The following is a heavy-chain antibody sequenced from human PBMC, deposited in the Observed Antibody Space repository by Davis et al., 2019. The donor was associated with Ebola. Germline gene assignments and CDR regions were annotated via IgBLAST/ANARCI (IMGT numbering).Heavy chain of an antibody. CDR3: ANLDYGGNSGFDY. CDR2: ISGSGGST. CDR1: GFTLSRYA. D-gene: IGHD4-23*01. J-gene: IGHJ4*02. V-gene: IGHV3-23*01. Sequence: GESLKISCAASGFTLSRYAMSWVRQAPGKGLEWVSAISGSGGSTYYADSVKGRFTISRDNSKNTLCLQMNSLRAEDTAVYYCANLDYGGNSGFDYWGQGTLVTVSS.